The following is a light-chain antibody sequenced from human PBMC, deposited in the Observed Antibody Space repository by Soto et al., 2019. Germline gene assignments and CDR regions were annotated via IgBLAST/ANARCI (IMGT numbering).Light chain of an antibody. CDR3: CSYAGSSTWV. V-gene: IGLV2-23*01. J-gene: IGLJ3*02. CDR1: SSDVGIFNL. Sequence: QSALTQPASVSGSPGQSITISCTGTSSDVGIFNLVSWYQHHPGSAPRLMIYEDGKRPSGVSNRFSGSKSGNTASLTISGLQADDEADYYCCSYAGSSTWVFGGGTKLTVL. CDR2: EDG.